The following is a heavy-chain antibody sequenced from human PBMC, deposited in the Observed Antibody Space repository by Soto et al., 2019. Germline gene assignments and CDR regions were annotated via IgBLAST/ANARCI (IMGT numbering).Heavy chain of an antibody. D-gene: IGHD1-26*01. V-gene: IGHV4-31*03. CDR1: GGSISSGGYY. CDR3: AREGGIVGATAADY. J-gene: IGHJ4*02. Sequence: QVQLQESGPGLVKPSQTLSLTCTVSGGSISSGGYYWSWIRQHPGKGLEWIGYIYYSGSTYYNPSLKSRFTISVDTSKNQFPLKLSSVTAADTAVYYCAREGGIVGATAADYWGQGTLVTVSS. CDR2: IYYSGST.